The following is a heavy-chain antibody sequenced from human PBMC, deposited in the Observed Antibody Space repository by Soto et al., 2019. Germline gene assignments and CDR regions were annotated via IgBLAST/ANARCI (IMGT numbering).Heavy chain of an antibody. CDR2: ISYDGSNK. J-gene: IGHJ4*02. Sequence: GGSLRLSCAASGFTFSSYAMHWVRQAPGKGLEWVAVISYDGSNKYYADSVKGRFTISRDNSKNTLYLQMNSLRAEDTAVYYCARANSGSYSPKRDFDYWGQGTLVTVSS. V-gene: IGHV3-30-3*01. D-gene: IGHD1-26*01. CDR1: GFTFSSYA. CDR3: ARANSGSYSPKRDFDY.